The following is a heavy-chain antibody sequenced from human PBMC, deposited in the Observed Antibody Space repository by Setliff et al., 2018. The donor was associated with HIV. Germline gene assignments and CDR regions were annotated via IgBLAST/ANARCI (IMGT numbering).Heavy chain of an antibody. Sequence: SETLSLTCTVSGGSISSGSYYWSWIRQPAGKGLEWIGHIYTSVSTNYNPSLKSRVTISVDTSKNQFSLKLSSVTAADTAVYYCARVGLGSSWYWPRPSYFDYWGQGTLVTVSS. CDR2: IYTSVST. V-gene: IGHV4-61*09. CDR1: GGSISSGSYY. CDR3: ARVGLGSSWYWPRPSYFDY. D-gene: IGHD6-13*01. J-gene: IGHJ4*02.